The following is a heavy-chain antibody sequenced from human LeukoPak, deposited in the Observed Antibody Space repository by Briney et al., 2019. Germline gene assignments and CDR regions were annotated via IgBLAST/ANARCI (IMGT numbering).Heavy chain of an antibody. CDR3: AKDRYYHFDF. V-gene: IGHV3-23*01. J-gene: IGHJ4*02. CDR1: GFTLTNYA. D-gene: IGHD3-22*01. Sequence: GGSLRLSCSASGFTLTNYAMGWVRQAPGKGLEWVSDISGSGFTSYADSVKGRSTIFRDNSKNALYLQMNRLRDEDTALYYCAKDRYYHFDFWGQGTLVTVSS. CDR2: ISGSGFT.